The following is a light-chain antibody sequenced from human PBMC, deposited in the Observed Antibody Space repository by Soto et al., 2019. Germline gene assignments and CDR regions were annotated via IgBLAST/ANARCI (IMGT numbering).Light chain of an antibody. J-gene: IGKJ1*01. CDR1: QSVSSSH. CDR3: QQYGASPWT. CDR2: DTS. Sequence: EIVLTQSPGTLSLSPGERATLCCRTSQSVSSSHLAWYQQKRGQAPRLLIYDTSTRATGIPDRFSGSGSGTDFTLTISRLEPEDFAVYHCQQYGASPWTFGQGTKVDIK. V-gene: IGKV3-20*01.